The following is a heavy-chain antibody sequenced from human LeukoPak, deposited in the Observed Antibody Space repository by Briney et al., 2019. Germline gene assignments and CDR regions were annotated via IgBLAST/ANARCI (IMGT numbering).Heavy chain of an antibody. CDR2: IYPGDSDT. J-gene: IGHJ3*02. CDR3: ARQKTYYYGSDAFDI. V-gene: IGHV5-51*01. CDR1: GYSFTSYW. Sequence: GESLKISCKGSGYSFTSYWIGWVRQMPGKGPEWMGIIYPGDSDTRYSPSFQGQVTISADKSISTAYLQWSSLKASDTAMYYRARQKTYYYGSDAFDIWGQGTMVTVSS. D-gene: IGHD3-10*01.